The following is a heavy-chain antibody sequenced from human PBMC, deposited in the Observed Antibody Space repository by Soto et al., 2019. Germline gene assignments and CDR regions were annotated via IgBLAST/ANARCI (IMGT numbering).Heavy chain of an antibody. V-gene: IGHV1-18*01. J-gene: IGHJ4*02. D-gene: IGHD6-13*01. CDR1: GYTFTSYG. CDR2: ISAYNGNT. CDR3: ARDEYRSSWYGVTPSSY. Sequence: QVQLVQSGAEVKKPGASVKVSCKASGYTFTSYGISWVRQAPGQGLEWMGWISAYNGNTNYAQKLQGRVTMTTVTPTSTAYMELRSLRSDDTAVYYGARDEYRSSWYGVTPSSYRGQGTLVTVSS.